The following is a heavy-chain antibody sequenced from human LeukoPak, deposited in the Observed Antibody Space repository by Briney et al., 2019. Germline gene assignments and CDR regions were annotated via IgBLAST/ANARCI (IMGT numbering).Heavy chain of an antibody. CDR1: GGSFSGYY. J-gene: IGHJ4*02. D-gene: IGHD6-13*01. CDR2: INHSGST. V-gene: IGHV4-34*01. CDR3: ARVKGGAAAATYYLDY. Sequence: SETLSLTCAVYGGSFSGYYWSWIRQPPGKGLEWIGEINHSGSTNYNPSLKSRVTISVDTSKNQFSLKLSSVTAADTAVYYCARVKGGAAAATYYLDYWGQGTLVTVSS.